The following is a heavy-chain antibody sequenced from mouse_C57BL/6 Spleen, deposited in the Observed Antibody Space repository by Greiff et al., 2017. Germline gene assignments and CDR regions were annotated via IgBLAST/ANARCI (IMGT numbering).Heavy chain of an antibody. V-gene: IGHV1-69*01. Sequence: VKLQQPGAELVMPGASVKLSCKASGYTFTSYWMHWVKQRPGQGLEWIGEIDPSDSYTNYNQKFKGKSTLTVYKSSSTAYMQLSSLTSEDSAVYYCARSVYGSSYRAMDYWGQGTSVTVSS. CDR2: IDPSDSYT. D-gene: IGHD1-1*01. J-gene: IGHJ4*01. CDR3: ARSVYGSSYRAMDY. CDR1: GYTFTSYW.